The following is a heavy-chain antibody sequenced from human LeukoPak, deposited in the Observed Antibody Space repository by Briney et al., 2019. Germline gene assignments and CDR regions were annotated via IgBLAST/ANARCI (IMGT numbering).Heavy chain of an antibody. V-gene: IGHV3-23*01. Sequence: GGSLRLSWAASGFSFTSYAMNWVRQAPGKGLEWVSTIIASGDSTFYADSVKGRFTNSRDNPKNTLHLQVDSLRAEDTAIYYCAKEVAGTGKAFAYWG. D-gene: IGHD6-19*01. CDR1: GFSFTSYA. CDR2: IIASGDST. CDR3: AKEVAGTGKAFAY. J-gene: IGHJ4*01.